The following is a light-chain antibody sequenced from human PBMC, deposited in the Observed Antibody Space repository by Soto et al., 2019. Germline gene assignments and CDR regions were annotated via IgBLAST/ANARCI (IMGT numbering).Light chain of an antibody. Sequence: EIVLTQSPGTLSLSPGERATLSCRASQSVSSSYLAWYQQKPGQAPRLLIYDAFNRATGIPDRSSGSGSGTDFTLTISRLEPEDFAVYYCQHYGSSLYTFGQGTKLE. V-gene: IGKV3-20*01. CDR3: QHYGSSLYT. J-gene: IGKJ2*01. CDR2: DAF. CDR1: QSVSSSY.